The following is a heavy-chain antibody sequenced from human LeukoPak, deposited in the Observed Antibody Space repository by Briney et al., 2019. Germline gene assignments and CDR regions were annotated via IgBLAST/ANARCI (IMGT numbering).Heavy chain of an antibody. CDR2: ISSSGSTI. Sequence: GGSLRLSCAASGFTFSDYYMSWIRQAPGKGLEWVSYISSSGSTIYYADSVKGRFTISRDNAKNSLYLLMNSLRAEDTAVYYCARAYSSSRPFFDYWGQGTLVTVSS. J-gene: IGHJ4*02. CDR3: ARAYSSSRPFFDY. CDR1: GFTFSDYY. V-gene: IGHV3-11*04. D-gene: IGHD6-13*01.